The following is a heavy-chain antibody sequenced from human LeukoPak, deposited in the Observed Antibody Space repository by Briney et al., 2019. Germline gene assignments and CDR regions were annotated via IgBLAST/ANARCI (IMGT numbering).Heavy chain of an antibody. Sequence: SETLSLTCTVSGGSISSSSYYWGWIRQPPGKGLEWIGSIYYSGSTYYNPSLKSRVTISVDTSKNQFSLKLSSVTAADTAVYYCARDAFVYCSSTSCPQGIDYWGQGTLVTVSS. D-gene: IGHD2-2*01. V-gene: IGHV4-39*07. CDR2: IYYSGST. CDR1: GGSISSSSYY. CDR3: ARDAFVYCSSTSCPQGIDY. J-gene: IGHJ4*02.